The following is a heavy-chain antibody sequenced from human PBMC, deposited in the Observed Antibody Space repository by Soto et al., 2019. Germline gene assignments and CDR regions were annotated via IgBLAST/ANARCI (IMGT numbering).Heavy chain of an antibody. D-gene: IGHD3-10*01. J-gene: IGHJ4*01. V-gene: IGHV4-30-4*01. Sequence: PSETLSRTCTVSGGSISSADYYWSWIRQPPGKGLEWIGYFHSSGATYKDPSLKSRVTISVDTSKNQISLKLDSVTAADTAVYYCASIWFGDFDYWGHGTLVTVSS. CDR2: FHSSGAT. CDR1: GGSISSADYY. CDR3: ASIWFGDFDY.